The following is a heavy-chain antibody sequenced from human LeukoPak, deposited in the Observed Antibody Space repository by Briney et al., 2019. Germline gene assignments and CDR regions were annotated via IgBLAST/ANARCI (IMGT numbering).Heavy chain of an antibody. CDR1: GGSFSGYY. CDR2: IYTSGST. V-gene: IGHV4-4*09. Sequence: SETLSLTCAVYGGSFSGYYWSWIRQPPGKGLEWIGYIYTSGSTNYNPSLKSRVTISVDTSKNQFSPKLSSVTAADTAVYYCARLRVDITRGGFDYWGQGTLVTVSS. J-gene: IGHJ4*02. CDR3: ARLRVDITRGGFDY. D-gene: IGHD5-12*01.